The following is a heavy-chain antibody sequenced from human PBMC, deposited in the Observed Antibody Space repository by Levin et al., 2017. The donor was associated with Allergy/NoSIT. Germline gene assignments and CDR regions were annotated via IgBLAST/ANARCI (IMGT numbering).Heavy chain of an antibody. D-gene: IGHD7-27*01. Sequence: RGESLKISCAASGFIFSNAWMSWVRQAPGKGLEWVGRFKSKTDGGTTNYAAPVKGRFIISRDDSKNTLYLQMNSLKTEDTAVYYCSTGPWKTGDNDAFDIWGQGTMVTVSS. V-gene: IGHV3-15*05. CDR1: GFIFSNAW. J-gene: IGHJ3*02. CDR2: FKSKTDGGTT. CDR3: STGPWKTGDNDAFDI.